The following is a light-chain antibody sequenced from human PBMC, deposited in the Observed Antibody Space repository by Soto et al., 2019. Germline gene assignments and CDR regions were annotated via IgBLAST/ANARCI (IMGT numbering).Light chain of an antibody. J-gene: IGKJ4*01. CDR3: QQTHTTFT. CDR1: QSISTY. Sequence: DIQMTQSPSSLSASVGNRVTITCRASQSISTYLNWYQQKPGKVPKLLIYAASSLQSGVPSRLSGSVSGTDFTLTISSLQPEDFATYYCQQTHTTFTFGGGTKVDIK. V-gene: IGKV1-39*01. CDR2: AAS.